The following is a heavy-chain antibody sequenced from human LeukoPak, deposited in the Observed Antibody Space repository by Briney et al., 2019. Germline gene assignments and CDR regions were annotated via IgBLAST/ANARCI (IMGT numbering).Heavy chain of an antibody. Sequence: KTSETLSLTCAVSGSSISSGHYWGWIRQPPGKGLEWIASISYNGNTYYSPSLKSRVTISEDTSNNQFSLNLLSVAAADTAVYYCTRSPPGDYEYFQHWGQGTLVTVPS. V-gene: IGHV4-38-2*01. CDR3: TRSPPGDYEYFQH. CDR1: GSSISSGHY. J-gene: IGHJ1*01. CDR2: ISYNGNT. D-gene: IGHD4-17*01.